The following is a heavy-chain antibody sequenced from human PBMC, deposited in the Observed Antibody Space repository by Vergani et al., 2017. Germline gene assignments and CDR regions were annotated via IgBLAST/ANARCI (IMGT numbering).Heavy chain of an antibody. D-gene: IGHD5-24*01. CDR3: ARIPGRDGYKD. CDR1: GFSLTTGGEG. J-gene: IGHJ4*02. Sequence: QITLRESGPTLVKPTQTLTLTCTFSGFSLTTGGEGVGWIRQPPGRALAWLAHIFSNDEKSYSTSLKSRLTISKDTSKSQVVLTMTNMDTVDTATYYCARIPGRDGYKDWGQGTLVTVSS. V-gene: IGHV2-26*01. CDR2: IFSNDEK.